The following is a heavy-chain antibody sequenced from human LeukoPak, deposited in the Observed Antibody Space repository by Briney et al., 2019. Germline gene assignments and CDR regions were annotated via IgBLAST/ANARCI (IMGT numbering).Heavy chain of an antibody. J-gene: IGHJ5*02. Sequence: GASVKVSCKAFGYTFTRYYMHWVRQAPGQGPEWMGVISPSGGSTTYAQKFQGRVTLTRDMSTSTDYLELSSLRSEDTAVYYCARSYGSGSYYNAFDPWGQGTLVTVSS. CDR2: ISPSGGST. V-gene: IGHV1-46*01. D-gene: IGHD3-10*01. CDR1: GYTFTRYY. CDR3: ARSYGSGSYYNAFDP.